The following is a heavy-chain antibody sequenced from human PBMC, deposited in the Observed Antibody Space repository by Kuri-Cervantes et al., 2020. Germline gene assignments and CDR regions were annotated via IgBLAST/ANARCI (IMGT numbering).Heavy chain of an antibody. CDR2: ISMYSDNT. V-gene: IGHV1-8*02. D-gene: IGHD1-14*01. CDR3: ATWRNNFDY. J-gene: IGHJ4*02. Sequence: ASVKVSCKASGYAFINYGISWARQAPGQGLEWMGWISMYSDNTYYAQKFQGRVTMTRNTSISTAYMELSSLRSEDTALYYCATWRNNFDYWGQGTLVTVSS. CDR1: GYAFINYG.